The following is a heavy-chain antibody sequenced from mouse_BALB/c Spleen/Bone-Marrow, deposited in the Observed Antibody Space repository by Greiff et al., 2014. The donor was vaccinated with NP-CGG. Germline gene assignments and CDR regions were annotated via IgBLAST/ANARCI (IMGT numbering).Heavy chain of an antibody. CDR2: IDLANGNT. V-gene: IGHV14-3*02. CDR1: GFNIKDTY. Sequence: EVQLQQSGAELVKPGASVKLSCTASGFNIKDTYMHWVKQRPEQGLEWIGRIDLANGNTKYDPKFQGKATITADTSSNTAYLQLSSLTSEDTAVYYCARWEYYAMDYWGQGTSATVSS. J-gene: IGHJ4*01. CDR3: ARWEYYAMDY. D-gene: IGHD4-1*01.